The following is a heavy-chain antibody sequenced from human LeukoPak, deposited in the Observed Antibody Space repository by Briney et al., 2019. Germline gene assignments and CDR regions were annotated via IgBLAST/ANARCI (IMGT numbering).Heavy chain of an antibody. J-gene: IGHJ4*02. CDR2: ISYDGSNK. V-gene: IGHV3-30-3*01. Sequence: GGSLRLSCAASGFTFSSYAMHWVRQAPGKGLEWVAVISYDGSNKYYADSVKGRFTISRDNSKNTLYLQMNSLRAEDTAVYYCARDRTGTTKGWDYFDYWGQGTLVTVSS. CDR1: GFTFSSYA. CDR3: ARDRTGTTKGWDYFDY. D-gene: IGHD1-7*01.